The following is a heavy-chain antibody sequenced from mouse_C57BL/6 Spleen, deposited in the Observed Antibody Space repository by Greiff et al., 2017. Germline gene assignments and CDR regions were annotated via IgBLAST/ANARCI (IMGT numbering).Heavy chain of an antibody. V-gene: IGHV5-4*01. J-gene: IGHJ2*01. D-gene: IGHD1-2*01. CDR3: ARDNGWAYFDY. Sequence: EVQLVESGGGLVKPGGSLKLSCAASGFTFSSYAMSWVRQTPEKRLEWVATISDGGSYTYYPDNVKGRFTISRDNAKNNLYLQMSHLKSEDTAMYYCARDNGWAYFDYWGEGTTLTVSS. CDR1: GFTFSSYA. CDR2: ISDGGSYT.